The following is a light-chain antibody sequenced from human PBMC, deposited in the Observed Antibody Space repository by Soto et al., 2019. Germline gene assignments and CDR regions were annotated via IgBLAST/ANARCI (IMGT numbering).Light chain of an antibody. CDR3: QQSKNVPVM. CDR2: AAS. CDR1: QSVNNY. V-gene: IGKV1-39*01. Sequence: DIQLTQSPSSLSASVGDRVTITCRASQSVNNYLNWYQQKPGKAPDLLIYAASSLQSGVPSRFSGSGSGTDFTLTISSLQPEDFATYYCQQSKNVPVMFGQGTRVEVE. J-gene: IGKJ1*01.